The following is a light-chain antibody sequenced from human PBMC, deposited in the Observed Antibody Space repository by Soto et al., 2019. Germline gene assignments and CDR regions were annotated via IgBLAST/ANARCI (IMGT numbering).Light chain of an antibody. V-gene: IGKV1-5*03. CDR1: QTISSW. J-gene: IGKJ1*01. CDR2: KAS. CDR3: QHYNSYSDA. Sequence: DIQMTQSPSTLSGSVGDRVTITCRASQTISSWLAWYQQKPGKAPKLLIYKASTLKSGVPSRFSGSGSGTEFTLTISSLQPDDFATYYCQHYNSYSDAFGQGTKVEIX.